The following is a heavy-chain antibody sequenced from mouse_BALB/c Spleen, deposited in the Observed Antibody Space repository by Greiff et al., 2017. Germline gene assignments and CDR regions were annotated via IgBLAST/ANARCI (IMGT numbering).Heavy chain of an antibody. V-gene: IGHV1-69*02. CDR3: TRSSSEGYFDV. CDR1: GYTFTSYW. CDR2: IYPSDSYT. D-gene: IGHD1-1*01. Sequence: QVQLQQPGAEPVRPGASVKLSCKASGYTFTSYWINWVKQRPGQGLEWIGNIYPSDSYTNYNQKFKDKATLTVDKSSSTAYMQLSSPTSEDSAVYYCTRSSSEGYFDVWGAGTTVTVSS. J-gene: IGHJ1*01.